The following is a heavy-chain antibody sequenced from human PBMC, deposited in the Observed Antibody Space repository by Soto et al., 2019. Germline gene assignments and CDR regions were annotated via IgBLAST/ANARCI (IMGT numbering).Heavy chain of an antibody. CDR2: ISSSSSYI. CDR1: GFTFSGFA. J-gene: IGHJ5*02. D-gene: IGHD3-9*01. CDR3: ARDSRPGIDWLLFPNWFDP. V-gene: IGHV3-21*01. Sequence: GVSLRLSCAASGFTFSGFAMNWVRQAPGKGLEWVSSISSSSSYIYYADSVKGRFTISRDNAKNSLYLQMNSLRAEDTAVYYCARDSRPGIDWLLFPNWFDPWGQGTLVTVSS.